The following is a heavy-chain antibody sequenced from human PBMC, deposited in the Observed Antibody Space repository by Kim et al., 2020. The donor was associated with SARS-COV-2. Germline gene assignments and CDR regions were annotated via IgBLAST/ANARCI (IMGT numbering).Heavy chain of an antibody. CDR1: GFSFNNFC. Sequence: GGSLRLSCAASGFSFNNFCMNCVRQAPGKGLEWVALISYERSKNYYADSLKGRFTISRDSSKNTLYLQIDSLRAEDTAVYYCAKDSSFFLFTFGGESGGLDVWGQGTTVTVSS. V-gene: IGHV3-30*18. CDR2: ISYERSKN. J-gene: IGHJ6*02. D-gene: IGHD3-16*01. CDR3: AKDSSFFLFTFGGESGGLDV.